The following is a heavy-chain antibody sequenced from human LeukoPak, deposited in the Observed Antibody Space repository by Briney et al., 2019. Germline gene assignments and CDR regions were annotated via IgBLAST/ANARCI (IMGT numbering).Heavy chain of an antibody. D-gene: IGHD2-2*01. V-gene: IGHV4-59*01. Sequence: SETLSLTCPVSGGSMSNYYWTWIRQPPGKGLEWIGSIYYSGATNYIPSLKNRVTMSVDTSKNQFSLKLSSVTAADTAVYYCARDAQSSTWYDSWGQGTLVTVSP. CDR2: IYYSGAT. J-gene: IGHJ5*01. CDR1: GGSMSNYY. CDR3: ARDAQSSTWYDS.